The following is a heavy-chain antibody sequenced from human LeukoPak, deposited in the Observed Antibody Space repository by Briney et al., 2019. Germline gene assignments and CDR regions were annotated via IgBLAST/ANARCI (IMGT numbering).Heavy chain of an antibody. D-gene: IGHD3-16*01. CDR3: ARDLGADPYYYYGMDV. J-gene: IGHJ6*02. Sequence: SETLSLTCTVSGGSISSYYWSWIRQPPGKGLEWIGDIYYSGSTNYNPSLKSRVTISVDTSKDQFSLMLSSVTAADTAVYYCARDLGADPYYYYGMDVWGQGTTVTVSS. CDR2: IYYSGST. CDR1: GGSISSYY. V-gene: IGHV4-59*01.